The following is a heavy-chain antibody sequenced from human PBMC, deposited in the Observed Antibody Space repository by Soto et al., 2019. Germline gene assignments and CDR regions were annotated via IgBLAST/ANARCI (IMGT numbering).Heavy chain of an antibody. CDR3: ARTCSGGSCYSPLDY. J-gene: IGHJ4*02. Sequence: ASVKVSCKASGYTFTSYGISWVRQAPGQGLEWMGWISAYNGNTNYAQKLQGRVTMTTDTSTSTAYMELRSLRSDDTAVYYCARTCSGGSCYSPLDYWGQGTLVTVSS. CDR2: ISAYNGNT. V-gene: IGHV1-18*01. CDR1: GYTFTSYG. D-gene: IGHD2-15*01.